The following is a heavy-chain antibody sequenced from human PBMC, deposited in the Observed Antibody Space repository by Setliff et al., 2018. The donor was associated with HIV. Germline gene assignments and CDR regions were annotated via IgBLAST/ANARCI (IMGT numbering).Heavy chain of an antibody. CDR2: IRLDGSDK. D-gene: IGHD6-6*01. Sequence: GGSLRLSCAASGFIFSEHYMSWIRQAPGKGLEWVAFIRLDGSDKFYADSVKGRFTISRDKSKNTLYLQMDSLRAEDTAAYYCAKDSSSGYYYYYLDVWGKGTTVTVSS. CDR3: AKDSSSGYYYYYLDV. J-gene: IGHJ6*03. V-gene: IGHV3-30*02. CDR1: GFIFSEHY.